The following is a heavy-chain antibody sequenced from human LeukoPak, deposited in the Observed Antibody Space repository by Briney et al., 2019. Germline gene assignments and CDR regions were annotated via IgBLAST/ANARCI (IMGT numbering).Heavy chain of an antibody. D-gene: IGHD3-22*01. CDR2: ISGSGGST. CDR1: GFTFSSYA. Sequence: GGSLRLSCAASGFTFSSYAMSWVRQAPGKGLEWVSGISGSGGSTYYADSVKGRFTISRDNSKNALYLQMNSLRAEDTAVYYCARVSRDSSGFSLSDSWGQGTLVTVSS. CDR3: ARVSRDSSGFSLSDS. J-gene: IGHJ4*02. V-gene: IGHV3-23*01.